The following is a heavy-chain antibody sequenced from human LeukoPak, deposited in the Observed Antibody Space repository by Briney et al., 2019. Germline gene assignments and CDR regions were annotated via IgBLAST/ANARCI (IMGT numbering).Heavy chain of an antibody. V-gene: IGHV1-58*02. J-gene: IGHJ4*02. CDR2: IVVGSGNT. CDR1: GFTFTSSA. CDR3: AAGTSSGSSPHFDY. Sequence: GTSVKVSCKASGFTFTSSAMQWVRQARGQRLEWIGWIVVGSGNTNYAQKFQERVTITRDMSTSTAYMELSSLRSEDTAVYYCAAGTSSGSSPHFDYWGQGTLVTVSS. D-gene: IGHD3-22*01.